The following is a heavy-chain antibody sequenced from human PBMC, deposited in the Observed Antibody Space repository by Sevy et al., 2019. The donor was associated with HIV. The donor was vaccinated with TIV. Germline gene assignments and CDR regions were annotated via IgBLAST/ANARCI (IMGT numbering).Heavy chain of an antibody. CDR3: ARVNCSGGSCYYYYGMDV. D-gene: IGHD2-15*01. V-gene: IGHV3-53*01. CDR2: IYSGGST. J-gene: IGHJ6*02. CDR1: GFTVSSNY. Sequence: GGSLRLSCAASGFTVSSNYMSWVRQAPGKGLEWVSVIYSGGSTYYADSVKGGFTISRDNSKKTLYLQMNSLRAEDTAVYYCARVNCSGGSCYYYYGMDVWGQGTTVTVSS.